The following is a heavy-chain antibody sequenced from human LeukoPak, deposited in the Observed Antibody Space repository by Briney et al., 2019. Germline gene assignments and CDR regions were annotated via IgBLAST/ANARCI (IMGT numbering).Heavy chain of an antibody. V-gene: IGHV3-30*04. D-gene: IGHD6-13*01. J-gene: IGHJ4*02. CDR1: GFTFSSYA. CDR2: ISYDGSNK. CDR3: ARESRYYFDY. Sequence: SGGCLRLSCAASGFTFSSYAMHWVRQAPGKGLEWVAVISYDGSNKYYADSVGGRFTISRDNSKNTLYLQMNSLRAEDTAVYYCARESRYYFDYWGQGTLVTLCS.